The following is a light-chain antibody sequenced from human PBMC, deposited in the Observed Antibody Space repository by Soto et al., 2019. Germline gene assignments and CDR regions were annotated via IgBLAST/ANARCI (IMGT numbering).Light chain of an antibody. CDR2: KAS. J-gene: IGKJ4*01. CDR1: QSISSW. Sequence: DIQMTQSPSTLSASVGGRVTITCRASQSISSWLAWYQQKPGKAPKLLIYKASTLQSGVPSRFSGSGSGTEFTLVISSLQPDDSATYYCQQYNSYPVTFGGGTKVDIK. CDR3: QQYNSYPVT. V-gene: IGKV1-5*03.